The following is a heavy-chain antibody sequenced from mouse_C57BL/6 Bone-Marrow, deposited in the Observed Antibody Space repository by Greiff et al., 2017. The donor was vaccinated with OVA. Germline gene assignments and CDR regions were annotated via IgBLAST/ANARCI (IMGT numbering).Heavy chain of an antibody. CDR2: ISSGGDYI. J-gene: IGHJ4*01. CDR3: KRLLDAMDY. V-gene: IGHV5-9-1*02. Sequence: EVKVVESGEGLVKPGGSLKLSCAASGFTFSSYAMSWVRQTPEKRLEWVAYISSGGDYIYYADTVKGRFTLSRDKARNTLYLQMSSLKSEDTAMYDCKRLLDAMDYWGQGTSVTVSS. D-gene: IGHD2-1*01. CDR1: GFTFSSYA.